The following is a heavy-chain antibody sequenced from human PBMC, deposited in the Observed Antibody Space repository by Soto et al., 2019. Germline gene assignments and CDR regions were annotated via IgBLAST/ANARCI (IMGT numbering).Heavy chain of an antibody. CDR1: GFTFDDYG. Sequence: GGSLRLSCAASGFTFDDYGMSWFRQAPGKGLEWVSGINWNGGSTGYVDSVKGRFTISRDNAKNSLYLQMNSLRAEDTALYYCARVDRSSGWYNWFDPWGQGTLVTVS. J-gene: IGHJ5*02. CDR2: INWNGGST. D-gene: IGHD6-19*01. CDR3: ARVDRSSGWYNWFDP. V-gene: IGHV3-20*04.